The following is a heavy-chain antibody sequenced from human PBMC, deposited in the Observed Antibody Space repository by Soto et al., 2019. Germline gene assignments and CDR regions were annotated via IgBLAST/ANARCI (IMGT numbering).Heavy chain of an antibody. CDR3: ARHNFYYDSSGPIMYYFDY. D-gene: IGHD3-22*01. V-gene: IGHV4-59*08. Sequence: PSETLSLTCTVSGDSISGYYWSWLRQPPGKRLESIGYVYYSGSTNYNPSLKSRVTISVDTSKNQFSLKLSSVTAADTAVYYCARHNFYYDSSGPIMYYFDYWGQGTLVTAS. CDR2: VYYSGST. CDR1: GDSISGYY. J-gene: IGHJ4*02.